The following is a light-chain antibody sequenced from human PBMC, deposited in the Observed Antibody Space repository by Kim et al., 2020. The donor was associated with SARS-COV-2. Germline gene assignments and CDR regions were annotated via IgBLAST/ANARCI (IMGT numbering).Light chain of an antibody. V-gene: IGLV3-9*01. Sequence: SYELTQPLSVSVALGQTARLTCGGNNIQTKNVHWYRQKPGQAPVMVMYKDSKRPSGIPERFSGPNSGKTAHLTITRAHAGDKADTYCQLWDRGPWVFAGG. CDR2: KDS. J-gene: IGLJ3*02. CDR3: QLWDRGPWV. CDR1: NIQTKN.